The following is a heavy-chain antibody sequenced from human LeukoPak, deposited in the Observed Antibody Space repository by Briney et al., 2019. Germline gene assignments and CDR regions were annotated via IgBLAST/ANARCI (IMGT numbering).Heavy chain of an antibody. D-gene: IGHD3-22*01. Sequence: GSLRLSCAASGFTFSDYYMSWIRQSPGKGLEWVSYISSSGSTIYYADSVKGRFTISRDNAKNSLYLQMNSLRAEDTAVYYCARERPRSGSFDYWGQGTLVTVSS. J-gene: IGHJ4*02. CDR1: GFTFSDYY. CDR3: ARERPRSGSFDY. V-gene: IGHV3-11*01. CDR2: ISSSGSTI.